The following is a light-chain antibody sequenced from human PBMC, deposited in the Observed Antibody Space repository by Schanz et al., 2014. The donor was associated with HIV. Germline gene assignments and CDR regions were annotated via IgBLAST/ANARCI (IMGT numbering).Light chain of an antibody. J-gene: IGKJ1*01. CDR3: QQFDNWAPWT. CDR1: QSVRNNY. Sequence: EIVLTQSPGTLSLSPRSRATLSCRASQSVRNNYLAWYQQKPGQAPRLLIYGASSRAPGIPERFSGWGAGKDFTLTISSLQSEEFAVYYCQQFDNWAPWTCGQGTKVEIK. CDR2: GAS. V-gene: IGKV3-20*01.